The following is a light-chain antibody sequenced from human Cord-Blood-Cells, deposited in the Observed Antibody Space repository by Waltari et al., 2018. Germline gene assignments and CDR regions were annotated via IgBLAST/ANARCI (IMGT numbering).Light chain of an antibody. CDR1: SSDVGSYNL. J-gene: IGLJ3*02. V-gene: IGLV2-23*01. CDR2: EGS. Sequence: QSALTQPASVSGSPGQSITISCTGTSSDVGSYNLVSCYQQYPGKAPKLMIYEGSKRPSGVSNRFSGSKSGNTASLTISGLQAEDEADYYCCSYAGSSTYWVFGGGTKLTVL. CDR3: CSYAGSSTYWV.